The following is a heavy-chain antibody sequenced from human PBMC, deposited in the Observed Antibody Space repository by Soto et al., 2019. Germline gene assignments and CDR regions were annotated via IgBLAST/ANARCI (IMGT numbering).Heavy chain of an antibody. CDR1: VGTFSNYP. V-gene: IGHV1-69*01. J-gene: IGHJ4*02. CDR3: ARGLYCGGGCYSHFDY. CDR2: IIPIFGTT. D-gene: IGHD2-21*02. Sequence: VQLVQSGAEVKKPGSSVKVSCKASVGTFSNYPFIWVRQAPGQGLDWMGGIIPIFGTTDYGQRFQGRVTITAEESTNTAYMELSSLGSDDTAVYYCARGLYCGGGCYSHFDYWGQGTLVTVSS.